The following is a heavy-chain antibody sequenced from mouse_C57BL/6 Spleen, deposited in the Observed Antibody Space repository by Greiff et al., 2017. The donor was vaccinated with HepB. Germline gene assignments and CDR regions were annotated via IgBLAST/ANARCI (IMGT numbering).Heavy chain of an antibody. V-gene: IGHV1-82*01. J-gene: IGHJ2*01. CDR2: IYPGDGDT. CDR3: ARGGSSGYEDY. CDR1: GYAFSSSW. Sequence: QVQLQHSGPELVKPGASVKISCKASGYAFSSSWMNWVKQRPGKGLEWIGRIYPGDGDTNYNGKFKGKATLTADKSSSTAYMQLSSLTSEDSAVYFCARGGSSGYEDYWGQGTTLTVSS. D-gene: IGHD3-2*02.